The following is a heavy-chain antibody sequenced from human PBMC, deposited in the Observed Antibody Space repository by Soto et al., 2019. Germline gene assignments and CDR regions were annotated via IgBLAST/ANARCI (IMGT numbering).Heavy chain of an antibody. D-gene: IGHD2-8*01. CDR1: GDSVSSNSAA. CDR2: TYYRSKWYN. V-gene: IGHV6-1*01. Sequence: PSQTLSLTCAISGDSVSSNSAAWNWIRQSPSKGLEWLGMTYYRSKWYNDYAVSVKSRITINPDSSKNQFSLQLNSVTPEDTAVYFCARGGGFEDIVLMVYPNWFDPWGQGTLVTVSS. CDR3: ARGGGFEDIVLMVYPNWFDP. J-gene: IGHJ5*02.